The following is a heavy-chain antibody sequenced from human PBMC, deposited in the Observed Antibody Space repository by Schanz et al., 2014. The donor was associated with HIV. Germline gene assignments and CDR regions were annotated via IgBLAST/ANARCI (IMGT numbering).Heavy chain of an antibody. V-gene: IGHV1-2*02. Sequence: QVQLVQSGAEMKKPGASVKVSCKTSGYIFTDYYVHWVRQAPGQGLEWMGWINPNSGGTNYAQKFQGRVTMTRDTSISTAYMELRRLRYDDTAVYYCAMGPDYYDSSAYYRVGLWYFDLWGRGTLVTVSS. CDR3: AMGPDYYDSSAYYRVGLWYFDL. CDR2: INPNSGGT. CDR1: GYIFTDYY. D-gene: IGHD3-22*01. J-gene: IGHJ2*01.